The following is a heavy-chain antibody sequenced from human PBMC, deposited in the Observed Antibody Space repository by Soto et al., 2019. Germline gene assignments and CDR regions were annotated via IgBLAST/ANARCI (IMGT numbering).Heavy chain of an antibody. Sequence: GGSLRLSCAASGFTFSSYGMHWVRQAPGKGLEWVAVIWFDGGNKFYADSVKGRFTISRDNSKNTVSLQMNSLRDEDSAAYYCATTGPYLGQGTLVTVSS. CDR2: IWFDGGNK. V-gene: IGHV3-33*01. CDR1: GFTFSSYG. J-gene: IGHJ4*02. CDR3: ATTGPY.